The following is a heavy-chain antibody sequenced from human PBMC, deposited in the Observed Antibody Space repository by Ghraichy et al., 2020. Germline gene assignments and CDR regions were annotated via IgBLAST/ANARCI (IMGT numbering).Heavy chain of an antibody. CDR3: ARSGSSGWRFDY. V-gene: IGHV4-31*03. CDR1: GGSISSGGYY. D-gene: IGHD6-19*01. J-gene: IGHJ4*02. CDR2: IYYSGST. Sequence: SETLSLTCTVSGGSISSGGYYWSWIRQHPGKGLEWIGYIYYSGSTYYNPSLKSRVTISVDTSKNQFSLKLSSVSAADTAVYYCARSGSSGWRFDYWGQGTLVTVSS.